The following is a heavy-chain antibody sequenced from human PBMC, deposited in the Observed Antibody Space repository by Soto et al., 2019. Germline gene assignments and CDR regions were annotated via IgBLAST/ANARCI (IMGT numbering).Heavy chain of an antibody. J-gene: IGHJ6*02. D-gene: IGHD2-21*01. Sequence: EVQLVESGGGLVQPGGSLRLSCAASGFTFSSYAMHWVRQAPGKGLEYVSVITSNGGNTDYASSVKGRFTISRDNSKNTLYLQMGSLRAEDMAVYYCARRIPFGYGMDVWGQGTKVTVSS. CDR1: GFTFSSYA. V-gene: IGHV3-64*01. CDR2: ITSNGGNT. CDR3: ARRIPFGYGMDV.